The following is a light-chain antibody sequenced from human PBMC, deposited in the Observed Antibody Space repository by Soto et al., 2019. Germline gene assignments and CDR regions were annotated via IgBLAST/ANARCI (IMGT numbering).Light chain of an antibody. CDR3: QQTLSFPPT. J-gene: IGKJ1*01. V-gene: IGKV1-12*01. CDR1: QAIDSW. Sequence: IQMTQSPSSVSASVGDRVTITCRASQAIDSWLAWYQQKPGEAPKLLIFTGSLLHSGVPPRFSGSGSGTDFTPTISSLQPEDFATYYCQQTLSFPPTFGQGTKVDIK. CDR2: TGS.